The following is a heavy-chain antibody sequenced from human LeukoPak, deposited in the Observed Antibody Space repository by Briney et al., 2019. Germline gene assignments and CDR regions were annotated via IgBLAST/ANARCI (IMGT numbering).Heavy chain of an antibody. CDR3: ARLGGTYYNPYFDY. D-gene: IGHD1-26*01. CDR2: IKQDGSEK. J-gene: IGHJ4*02. Sequence: PGGSLRVSCAASGFSFSTYWMSWVRQAPGKGLEWVANIKQDGSEKYYVDSVKGRFTISRDNANNSLYLQMNSLRAEDTAVYYCARLGGTYYNPYFDYCGQGILVTASS. V-gene: IGHV3-7*01. CDR1: GFSFSTYW.